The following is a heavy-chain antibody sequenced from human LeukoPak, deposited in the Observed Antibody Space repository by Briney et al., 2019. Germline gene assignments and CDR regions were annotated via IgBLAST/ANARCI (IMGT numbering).Heavy chain of an antibody. CDR2: VHYSGST. D-gene: IGHD6-13*01. V-gene: IGHV4-39*01. J-gene: IGHJ4*02. CDR3: ARGIAAAGQYYFDY. Sequence: SETLSLTCTVPGGSISSSSYYWGWIRQPPGKGLEWIGSVHYSGSTYYNPSPKSRVTISVAKNQFSLKLSSVTAADTAVYYCARGIAAAGQYYFDYWGQGTLVTVSS. CDR1: GGSISSSSYY.